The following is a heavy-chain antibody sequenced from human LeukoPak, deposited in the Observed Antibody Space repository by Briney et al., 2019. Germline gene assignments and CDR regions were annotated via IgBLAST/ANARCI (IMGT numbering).Heavy chain of an antibody. D-gene: IGHD4/OR15-4a*01. J-gene: IGHJ4*02. CDR3: ARHYYPNYPGN. V-gene: IGHV4-39*01. CDR1: GGSVSSNSYH. CDR2: IYFRGNT. Sequence: SETLSLTCSVSGGSVSSNSYHWGWIRQPPGKGLEWIGSIYFRGNTNYNPSLKSRVTISVDTSKNQFSLKLSSVTVADTAVYYCARHYYPNYPGNWGQGTLVTVSS.